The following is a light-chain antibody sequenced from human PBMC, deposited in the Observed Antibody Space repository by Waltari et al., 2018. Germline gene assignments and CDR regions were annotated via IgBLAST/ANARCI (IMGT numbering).Light chain of an antibody. J-gene: IGKJ1*01. Sequence: DIQMTQSPSSLSASVGDRVTFACRASQNIDNYLNWYQQKPGEAPRLLIYSASSPQSGVPSRFTGSGSETDFALTIRGLQPEDSAIYYCQQSYNAPATFGQGTRVQVK. V-gene: IGKV1-39*01. CDR3: QQSYNAPAT. CDR1: QNIDNY. CDR2: SAS.